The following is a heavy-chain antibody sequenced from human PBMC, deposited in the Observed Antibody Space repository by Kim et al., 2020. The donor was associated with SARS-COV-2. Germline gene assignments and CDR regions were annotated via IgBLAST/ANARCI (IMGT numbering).Heavy chain of an antibody. CDR1: GLNFGDYA. CDR2: IRSKRYGETT. Sequence: GGSLRLSCTTSGLNFGDYAISWFRQAPGKGLEWVAFIRSKRYGETTKYAASVKGRFTISRDDSKRIAYLQMNGLKTEDTAVYYCTSGPYYYDSAAYYHDYWGQGTLVTVSS. V-gene: IGHV3-49*03. CDR3: TSGPYYYDSAAYYHDY. D-gene: IGHD3-22*01. J-gene: IGHJ4*02.